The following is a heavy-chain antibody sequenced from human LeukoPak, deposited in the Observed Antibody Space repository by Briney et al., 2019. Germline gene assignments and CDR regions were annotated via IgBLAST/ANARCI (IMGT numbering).Heavy chain of an antibody. CDR3: ARAQAVAHYYYMDV. D-gene: IGHD6-19*01. Sequence: TGGSLRLSCAASGFTFSSYSMNWVRQAPGKGLEWVSSISSSSSYIYYADSVKGRFTISRDNAKNSLYLQMNSLRAEDTAVYYCARAQAVAHYYYMDVWGKGTTVTISS. V-gene: IGHV3-21*01. J-gene: IGHJ6*03. CDR1: GFTFSSYS. CDR2: ISSSSSYI.